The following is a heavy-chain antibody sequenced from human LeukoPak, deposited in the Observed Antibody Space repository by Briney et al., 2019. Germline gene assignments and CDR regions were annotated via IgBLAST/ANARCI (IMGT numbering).Heavy chain of an antibody. CDR3: AASYFDAFDL. D-gene: IGHD2/OR15-2a*01. J-gene: IGHJ3*01. Sequence: PSQTLSLTCTVSGGSISSGSYYWSWIRQPAGKGLEWIGRIYTSGSTNYNPSLKSRVTISVDTSKNQFSLKLSSVTAADTAVYYCAASYFDAFDLWGQGTLVTVSS. V-gene: IGHV4-61*02. CDR1: GGSISSGSYY. CDR2: IYTSGST.